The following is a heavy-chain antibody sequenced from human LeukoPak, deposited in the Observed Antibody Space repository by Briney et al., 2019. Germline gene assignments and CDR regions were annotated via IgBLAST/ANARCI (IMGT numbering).Heavy chain of an antibody. CDR2: IYYSGST. CDR1: GGSISSYY. CDR3: ARVIDYYDSSGYYAAGAFDI. V-gene: IGHV4-59*01. J-gene: IGHJ3*02. D-gene: IGHD3-22*01. Sequence: SETLSLTCTVSGGSISSYYWSWIRQPPGKGLEWTGYIYYSGSTNYNPSLKSRVTISVDTSKNQFSLKLSSVTAADTAVYYCARVIDYYDSSGYYAAGAFDIWGQGTMVTVSS.